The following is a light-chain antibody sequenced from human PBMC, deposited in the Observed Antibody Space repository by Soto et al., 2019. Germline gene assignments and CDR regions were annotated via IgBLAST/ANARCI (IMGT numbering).Light chain of an antibody. CDR1: QSVASNY. Sequence: EIVFTQSPGTLSLSPGERATLSCRASQSVASNYLAWYQQKPGQAPRLLIYDASNRATGIPDRFSGSGSGTDFTLTISRLEPEDFAVYYCHQYATSPLTFGGGTRVEIK. V-gene: IGKV3-20*01. CDR3: HQYATSPLT. CDR2: DAS. J-gene: IGKJ4*01.